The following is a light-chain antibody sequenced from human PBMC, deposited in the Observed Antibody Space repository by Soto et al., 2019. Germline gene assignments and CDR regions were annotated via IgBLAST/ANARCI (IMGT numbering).Light chain of an antibody. CDR2: AAS. V-gene: IGKV1-12*01. J-gene: IGKJ3*01. Sequence: DIQMTQSPSSVSASVGDRVTITCRASQGISSCLAWYQQKPGKAPKLLIYAASSLQSGVPSRFSGSGSGTDFTLTISSLQSEDFAAYYCQQANSLPFTFGPGTKVEIK. CDR3: QQANSLPFT. CDR1: QGISSC.